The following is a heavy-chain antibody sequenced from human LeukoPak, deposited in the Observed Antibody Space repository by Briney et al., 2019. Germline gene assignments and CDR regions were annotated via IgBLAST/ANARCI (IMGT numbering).Heavy chain of an antibody. V-gene: IGHV4-4*07. Sequence: SETLSLTCTVSGGSISSYYWSWTRQPAGKGLEWIGRIYTSENTNYNPSFKSRVTVSIDTSKSQFSLKLNSVTAADTAVYYCARDRSTGYIGDWFDPWGRGTLVTVSS. J-gene: IGHJ5*02. CDR3: ARDRSTGYIGDWFDP. CDR1: GGSISSYY. CDR2: IYTSENT. D-gene: IGHD6-13*01.